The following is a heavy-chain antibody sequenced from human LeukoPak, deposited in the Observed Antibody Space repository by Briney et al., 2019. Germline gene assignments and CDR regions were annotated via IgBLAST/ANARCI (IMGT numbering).Heavy chain of an antibody. J-gene: IGHJ4*02. CDR1: GGSISSYY. CDR3: ARAFSGTLPAGY. D-gene: IGHD1-26*01. Sequence: SETLSLTCTVSGGSISSYYWSWIRQPPGKGLEWIRYISYSGSTNYNPSLKNRVTMSIDTSKNQFSLNLSSVTAADTAVYYCARAFSGTLPAGYWGQGTLVTVSS. V-gene: IGHV4-59*01. CDR2: ISYSGST.